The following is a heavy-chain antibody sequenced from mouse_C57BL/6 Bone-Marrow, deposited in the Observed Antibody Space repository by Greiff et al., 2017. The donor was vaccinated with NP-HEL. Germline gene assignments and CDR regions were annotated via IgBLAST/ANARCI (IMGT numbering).Heavy chain of an antibody. Sequence: VQLKESGGGLVQPGGSLKLSCAASGFTFSDYGMAWVRQAPRKGPEWVAFISNLAYSIYYADTVTGRFTISRENAKNTLYLEMSSLRSEDTAMYYCARHERYYFDYWGQGTTLTVSS. CDR2: ISNLAYSI. J-gene: IGHJ2*01. CDR1: GFTFSDYG. CDR3: ARHERYYFDY. V-gene: IGHV5-15*01.